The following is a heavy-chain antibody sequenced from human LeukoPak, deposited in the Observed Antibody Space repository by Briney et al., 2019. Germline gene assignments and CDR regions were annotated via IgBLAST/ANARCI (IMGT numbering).Heavy chain of an antibody. J-gene: IGHJ4*02. Sequence: SRTLSLTFAISGCSVSSNSTAWHWITQSPARGLEWLGSTYYRSKWYNGYAEAVKSQITINSHTPKNPLYLQLKCVSHDGASLYYCERDRGNGFDYWGKRTMVTVAS. CDR2: TYYRSKWYN. CDR3: ERDRGNGFDY. D-gene: IGHD4-17*01. V-gene: IGHV6-1*01. CDR1: GCSVSSNSTA.